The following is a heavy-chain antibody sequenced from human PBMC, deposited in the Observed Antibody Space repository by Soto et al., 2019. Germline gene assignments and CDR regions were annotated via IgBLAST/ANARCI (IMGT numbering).Heavy chain of an antibody. Sequence: VASVKVSCKASGYTFTSYGISWVRQAPGQGLEWMGWISAYNGNTNYAQKLQGRVTMTTDTSTSTAYMELRSLRSDDTAVYYCARKPDFDWLPPYFDYWGQGTLVTVSS. J-gene: IGHJ4*02. V-gene: IGHV1-18*01. CDR2: ISAYNGNT. D-gene: IGHD3-9*01. CDR3: ARKPDFDWLPPYFDY. CDR1: GYTFTSYG.